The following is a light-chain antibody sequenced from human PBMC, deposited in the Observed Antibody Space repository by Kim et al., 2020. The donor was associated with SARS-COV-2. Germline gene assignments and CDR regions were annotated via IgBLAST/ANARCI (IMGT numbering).Light chain of an antibody. Sequence: QLVLTQSPSASASLGASVKLTCTLSSGHSSYAIAWHQQQPEKGPRYLMKLNSDGSHSKGDGIPDRFSGSSSGAERYLTISSLQSEDEADYYCQTWGTGIGGYVFGTVTKVTVL. J-gene: IGLJ1*01. V-gene: IGLV4-69*01. CDR1: SGHSSYA. CDR2: LNSDGSH. CDR3: QTWGTGIGGYV.